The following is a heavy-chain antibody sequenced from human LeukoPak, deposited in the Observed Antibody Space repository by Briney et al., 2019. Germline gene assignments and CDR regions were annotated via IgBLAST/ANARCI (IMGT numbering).Heavy chain of an antibody. CDR1: GGSISSSSYY. J-gene: IGHJ4*02. V-gene: IGHV4-39*07. Sequence: SETLSLTCTVSGGSISSSSYYWGWIRQPPGKGLEWIGSIYYSGSSYYNPSLKSRVTISVDTSKNQFSLKLSSVTAADTAVYFCAREALCTSYSNCVDYWGQGTLVTVSS. CDR3: AREALCTSYSNCVDY. D-gene: IGHD6-13*01. CDR2: IYYSGSS.